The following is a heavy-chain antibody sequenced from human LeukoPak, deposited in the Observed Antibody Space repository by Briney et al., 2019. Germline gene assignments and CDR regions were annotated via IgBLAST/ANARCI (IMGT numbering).Heavy chain of an antibody. Sequence: ASVNVSCKASGYSFTSYGISWVRQAAGQGLERMGWISAYNGNTNYAQKLQGRVTMTTDTSTSTAYMELRSLRSDDTAVYYCARDPPNCSGGSCYSDYFDYWGQGTLVTVSS. D-gene: IGHD2-15*01. CDR1: GYSFTSYG. CDR2: ISAYNGNT. V-gene: IGHV1-18*01. J-gene: IGHJ4*02. CDR3: ARDPPNCSGGSCYSDYFDY.